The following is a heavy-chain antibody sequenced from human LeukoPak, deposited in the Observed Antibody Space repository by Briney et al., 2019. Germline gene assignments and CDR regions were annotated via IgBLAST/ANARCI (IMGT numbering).Heavy chain of an antibody. CDR1: GFTFSSYG. CDR3: ARAITIFGVVKKDGMDV. Sequence: GRSLRLSCAASGFTFSSYGMHWVRQAPGKGLEWVAVIWYDGSNKYYADSVKGRFTISRDNSKNTLYLQMNSLRAEDTAVYYCARAITIFGVVKKDGMDVWGQGTTVTVPS. J-gene: IGHJ6*02. D-gene: IGHD3-3*01. V-gene: IGHV3-33*01. CDR2: IWYDGSNK.